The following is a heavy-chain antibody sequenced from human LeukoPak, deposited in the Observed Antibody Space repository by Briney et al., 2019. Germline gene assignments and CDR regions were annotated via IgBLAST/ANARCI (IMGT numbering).Heavy chain of an antibody. D-gene: IGHD3-16*01. J-gene: IGHJ5*02. CDR1: GYSFTSYW. Sequence: GASLKISCKGSGYSFTSYWISWVRQLPGKGLEWMGRIDPSDSYTNYSPSFQGHVTISADKSISTAYLQWSSLKASDTAMYYCARSGGNWFDPWGQGTLVTVSS. CDR2: IDPSDSYT. V-gene: IGHV5-10-1*01. CDR3: ARSGGNWFDP.